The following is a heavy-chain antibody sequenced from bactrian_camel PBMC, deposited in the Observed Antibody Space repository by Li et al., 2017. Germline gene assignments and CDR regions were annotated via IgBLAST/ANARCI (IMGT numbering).Heavy chain of an antibody. V-gene: IGHV3S1*01. CDR3: AADTGGTWYPLRYEYPY. Sequence: LVESGGGSVQAGESLRLSCAGNAYSFSRYWTWFRQTPGKKREGVASLDFYGGTRYADSVRGRFTISSAGNTLYLQMNSLKPGDTAVYYCAADTGGTWYPLRYEYPYWGQGTQVTVS. CDR1: AYSFSRYW. D-gene: IGHD7*01. J-gene: IGHJ4*01. CDR2: LDFYGGT.